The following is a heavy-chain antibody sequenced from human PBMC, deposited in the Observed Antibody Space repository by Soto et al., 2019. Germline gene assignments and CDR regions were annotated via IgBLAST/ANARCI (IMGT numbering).Heavy chain of an antibody. CDR2: IYYSGST. CDR3: ARARPEGKYGSGRPAILNWFDP. D-gene: IGHD3-10*01. CDR1: GGSISSGGYY. J-gene: IGHJ5*02. V-gene: IGHV4-31*03. Sequence: SETLSLTCTVSGGSISSGGYYWSWIRQHPGKGLEWIGYIYYSGSTYYNPSLKSRVTISVDTSKNQFSLKLSSVTAADTAVYYCARARPEGKYGSGRPAILNWFDPWGQGTLVTVSS.